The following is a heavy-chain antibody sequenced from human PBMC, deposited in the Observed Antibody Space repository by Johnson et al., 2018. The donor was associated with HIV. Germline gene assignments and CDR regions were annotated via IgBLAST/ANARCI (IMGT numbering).Heavy chain of an antibody. CDR3: ARVAVTVAGIAFDTLDV. D-gene: IGHD6-19*01. J-gene: IGHJ3*01. V-gene: IGHV3-23*04. Sequence: VQLVESGGGLVQPGGSLRLSCAASGFAFSSYAMSWVRQAPGKGLEWVSVISGGGGCTYYADSVKGRFTISRDNSKNTLYLQMNSLRAGDTAVYYCARVAVTVAGIAFDTLDVWGQGTMVIISS. CDR1: GFAFSSYA. CDR2: ISGGGGCT.